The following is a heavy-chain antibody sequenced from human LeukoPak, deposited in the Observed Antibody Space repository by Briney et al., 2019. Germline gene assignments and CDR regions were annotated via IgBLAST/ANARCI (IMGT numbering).Heavy chain of an antibody. J-gene: IGHJ3*01. CDR3: ARDGSYSGDRPLDY. CDR2: INHSGTT. D-gene: IGHD1-26*01. Sequence: SETLSLTCAVYGASFNTYYWSWIRQSPQKGLEWIGDINHSGTTNHNPSLKSRVTISVDTSKNQFSLRLASVTAADTAVYYCARDGSYSGDRPLDYWGQGTMVTVSS. CDR1: GASFNTYY. V-gene: IGHV4-34*01.